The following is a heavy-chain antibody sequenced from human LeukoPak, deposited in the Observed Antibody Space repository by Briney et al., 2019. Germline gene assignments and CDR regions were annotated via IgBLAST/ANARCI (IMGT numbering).Heavy chain of an antibody. Sequence: GGSLRLSCATSGFTFSSYGMHWVRQAPGKGLEWVAIIRYDGSNEYYADSVKGRFTTSRDNSKTTLYLQMNSLRAEDTAVYYCAKGQGSRYYYYMDVWGKGTTVTVSS. CDR2: IRYDGSNE. CDR1: GFTFSSYG. V-gene: IGHV3-30*02. CDR3: AKGQGSRYYYYMDV. D-gene: IGHD6-13*01. J-gene: IGHJ6*03.